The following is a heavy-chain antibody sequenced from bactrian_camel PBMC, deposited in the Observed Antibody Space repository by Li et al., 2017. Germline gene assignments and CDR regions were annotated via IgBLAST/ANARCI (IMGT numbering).Heavy chain of an antibody. Sequence: QVQLVESGGGSVTAGGSLRLSCVASPGVYNRYFMGWFRQAPEKERELVSKIRSTDASTTYGDAVKGRFTISQETTANRRTLALQMNSLKPEDTAVYYCLTIEGDIPITTLPSCDYWGQGTQVTVS. CDR2: IRSTDAST. V-gene: IGHV3S68*01. J-gene: IGHJ4*01. D-gene: IGHD1*01. CDR1: PGVYNRYF. CDR3: LTIEGDIPITTLPSCDY.